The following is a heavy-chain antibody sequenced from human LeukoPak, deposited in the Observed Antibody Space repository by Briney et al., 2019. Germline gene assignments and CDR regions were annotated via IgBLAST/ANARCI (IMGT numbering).Heavy chain of an antibody. Sequence: SGGSLRLSCAASGFTFSSYGMHWVRQAPGKGLEWVAVISYDGSNKYYADSVKGRFTISRDNSKNTLYLQMNSLRAEDTAVYYCAKDHITLRAPRVIDYWGQGTLVTVSS. V-gene: IGHV3-30*18. CDR2: ISYDGSNK. CDR3: AKDHITLRAPRVIDY. CDR1: GFTFSSYG. D-gene: IGHD2-8*01. J-gene: IGHJ4*02.